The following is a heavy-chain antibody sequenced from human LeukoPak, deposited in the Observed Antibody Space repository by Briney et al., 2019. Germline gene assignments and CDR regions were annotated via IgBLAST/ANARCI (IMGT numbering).Heavy chain of an antibody. Sequence: GGSLRLSCAASGFTFSSYSMNWVRQAPGKGLEWVSSISSSSSYIYYAGSVKGRFTISRDNAKNSLYLQMNSLRAEDTAVYYCARGDSDEYYYDSSLDYWGQGTLVTVSS. J-gene: IGHJ4*02. CDR1: GFTFSSYS. D-gene: IGHD3-22*01. CDR3: ARGDSDEYYYDSSLDY. CDR2: ISSSSSYI. V-gene: IGHV3-21*01.